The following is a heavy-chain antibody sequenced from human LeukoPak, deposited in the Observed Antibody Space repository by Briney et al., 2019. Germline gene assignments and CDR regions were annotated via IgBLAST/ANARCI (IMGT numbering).Heavy chain of an antibody. J-gene: IGHJ6*03. Sequence: PGGSLRLSCAVSGFTFNTYGMTWVRQAPGKGLEWVSAISNSGGSTYYADSVKGRFTISRDNSKNTLYLQMNSLRVEDTAVYYCARDHKGYSYGYRRGYYHYYHMDVWGKGTTVTVSS. CDR1: GFTFNTYG. D-gene: IGHD5-18*01. CDR3: ARDHKGYSYGYRRGYYHYYHMDV. CDR2: ISNSGGST. V-gene: IGHV3-23*01.